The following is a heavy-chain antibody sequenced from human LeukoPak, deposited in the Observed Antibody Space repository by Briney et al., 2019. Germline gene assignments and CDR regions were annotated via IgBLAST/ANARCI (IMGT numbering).Heavy chain of an antibody. CDR3: TRIYAQVTTGERID. Sequence: GGSLRLSCAASGFSFSGSAMHWVRQASGKGLEWVGRIRSKANSYATAYAASVKGRFTISRDDSKNTAYLQMNSLKTEDTAVYYCTRIYAQVTTGERIDWGQGTLVTVSS. CDR1: GFSFSGSA. J-gene: IGHJ4*02. V-gene: IGHV3-73*01. D-gene: IGHD4-17*01. CDR2: IRSKANSYAT.